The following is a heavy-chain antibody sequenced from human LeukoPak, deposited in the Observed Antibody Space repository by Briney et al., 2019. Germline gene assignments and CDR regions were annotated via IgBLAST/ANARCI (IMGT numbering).Heavy chain of an antibody. CDR1: GGSIRSSSYY. D-gene: IGHD6-13*01. CDR3: ARQRIAAAGKYYFDY. V-gene: IGHV4-39*01. J-gene: IGHJ4*02. Sequence: KPSETLSLTCTVSGGSIRSSSYYWGWIRQPPGKGLEWIGSIYYSGSTYYNPSLKSRVTISLDTSKNQFSLKLSSVTAADTAVYYCARQRIAAAGKYYFDYWGQGTLVTVSS. CDR2: IYYSGST.